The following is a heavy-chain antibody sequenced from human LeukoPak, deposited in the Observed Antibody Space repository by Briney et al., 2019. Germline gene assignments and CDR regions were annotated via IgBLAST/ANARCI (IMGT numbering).Heavy chain of an antibody. CDR3: AKDRGYHDKTGYRTFDY. CDR1: GFTFSTHG. Sequence: PGGPLRLSCAASGFTFSTHGMTWVRQAPGKGLEWVSIIGDNGDYRYYTDSVKGRFTISRDNSKNTVYMQMDSLRTDDTAIYYCAKDRGYHDKTGYRTFDYWGRGTLVTVSS. V-gene: IGHV3-23*01. CDR2: IGDNGDYR. J-gene: IGHJ4*02. D-gene: IGHD3-9*01.